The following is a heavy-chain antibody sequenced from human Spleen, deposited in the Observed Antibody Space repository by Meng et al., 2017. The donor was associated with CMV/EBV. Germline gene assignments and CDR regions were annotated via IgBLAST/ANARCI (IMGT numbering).Heavy chain of an antibody. D-gene: IGHD6-6*01. V-gene: IGHV4-39*07. CDR3: ARGPHPSRRSSSGSYYYGMDV. J-gene: IGHJ6*02. Sequence: SETLSLTCTVSGGSIISGSYYWSWLRQPPGKGLEWIGEINHRGSTNYNPSLKSRVSISVDTSKKQFSLKLSSLSAADTAVYYCARGPHPSRRSSSGSYYYGMDVWGQGTTVTVSS. CDR2: INHRGST. CDR1: GGSIISGSYY.